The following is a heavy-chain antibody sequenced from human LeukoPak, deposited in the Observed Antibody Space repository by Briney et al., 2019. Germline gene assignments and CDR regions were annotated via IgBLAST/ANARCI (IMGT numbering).Heavy chain of an antibody. J-gene: IGHJ4*02. V-gene: IGHV3-7*01. CDR3: ARESGY. Sequence: PGGSLRLSCAASGFTFSSYWMNWARQAPGKGLEWVASINHNGNVNYYVDSVKGRFTISRDNAKNSLYLQMNSLRAEDTAVYYCARESGYWGQGTLVTVSS. CDR2: INHNGNVN. CDR1: GFTFSSYW.